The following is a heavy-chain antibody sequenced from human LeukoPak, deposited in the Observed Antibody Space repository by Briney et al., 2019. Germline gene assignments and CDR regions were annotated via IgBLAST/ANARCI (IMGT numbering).Heavy chain of an antibody. J-gene: IGHJ6*02. CDR1: GYTLTELS. Sequence: ASVKVSCKVSGYTLTELSMHWVRQAPGKGLEWMGGFDPEDGETIYAQKFQGRVTMTEDTSTDTAYMELSSLRSEDTAVYYCAREHYYDSSGYYYLVSDVWGQGTTVTVSS. D-gene: IGHD3-22*01. CDR3: AREHYYDSSGYYYLVSDV. CDR2: FDPEDGET. V-gene: IGHV1-24*01.